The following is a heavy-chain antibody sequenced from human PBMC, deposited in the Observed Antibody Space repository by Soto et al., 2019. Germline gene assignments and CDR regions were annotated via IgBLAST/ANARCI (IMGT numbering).Heavy chain of an antibody. Sequence: GASVKVSCKAAGYTLTTYGVSWVRQAPGQGLEWVGWISAYNDHTNYAQKFQGRVTMTTDTSTSTAYMELRSLRSDDTAVYYCARHVPRLWSIILFDYWAQGTLVTVSS. D-gene: IGHD3-10*01. CDR3: ARHVPRLWSIILFDY. V-gene: IGHV1-18*01. J-gene: IGHJ4*02. CDR2: ISAYNDHT. CDR1: GYTLTTYG.